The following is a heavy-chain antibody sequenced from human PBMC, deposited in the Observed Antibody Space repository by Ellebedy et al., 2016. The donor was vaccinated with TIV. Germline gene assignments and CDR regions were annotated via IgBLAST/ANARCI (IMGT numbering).Heavy chain of an antibody. V-gene: IGHV1-69*13. CDR1: GGTFSSYA. CDR2: IIPIFGTA. D-gene: IGHD1-1*01. J-gene: IGHJ5*02. Sequence: SVKVSCXASGGTFSSYAISWVRQAPGQGLEWMGGIIPIFGTANYAQKFQGRVTITADESTSTVYMELSSLRSDDTAVYYCARDGGTGTTSGWFDPWGQGTLVTVSS. CDR3: ARDGGTGTTSGWFDP.